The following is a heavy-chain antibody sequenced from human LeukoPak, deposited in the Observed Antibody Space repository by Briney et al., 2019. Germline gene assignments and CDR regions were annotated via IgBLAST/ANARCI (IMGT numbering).Heavy chain of an antibody. Sequence: PGGSLRLSCAASGFTFDGYGMNWVRQAPGKGLEWVSGINWNGGDTGYADSVKGRFTISRDNAKNSLYLQMNSLRAEDTAVYYCARDPDSSSVGFDYWGQGTLVTVSS. D-gene: IGHD6-6*01. CDR2: INWNGGDT. CDR3: ARDPDSSSVGFDY. CDR1: GFTFDGYG. J-gene: IGHJ4*02. V-gene: IGHV3-20*04.